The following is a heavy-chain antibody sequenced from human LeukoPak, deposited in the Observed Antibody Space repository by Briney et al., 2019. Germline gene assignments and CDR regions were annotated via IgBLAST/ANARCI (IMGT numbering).Heavy chain of an antibody. V-gene: IGHV1-18*01. CDR2: ISGYDGNT. D-gene: IGHD4-23*01. Sequence: ASVKVSCKASGYTFINYGISWVRQAPGLGLEWMGWISGYDGNTNYAQEVQGRVTMTTDTSSSTAYMELRSLSSDDTAVYYCARAGGNSDYYYMDVWGRGSTVTVSS. CDR3: ARAGGNSDYYYMDV. CDR1: GYTFINYG. J-gene: IGHJ6*03.